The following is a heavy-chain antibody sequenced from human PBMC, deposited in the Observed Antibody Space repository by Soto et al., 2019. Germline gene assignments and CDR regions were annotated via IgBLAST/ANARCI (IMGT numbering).Heavy chain of an antibody. J-gene: IGHJ4*02. D-gene: IGHD5-12*01. CDR2: IYSSGST. CDR3: ARDSLAFFDS. Sequence: KTSETLSLTCTVSDGSVSSGSYYWTWIRQPPGKGLEWIGYIYSSGSTLYNPSLKSRVIISVDTSMNQFSLKLSSVTAADTAVYYCARDSLAFFDSWGQGTLVTVSS. V-gene: IGHV4-61*01. CDR1: DGSVSSGSYY.